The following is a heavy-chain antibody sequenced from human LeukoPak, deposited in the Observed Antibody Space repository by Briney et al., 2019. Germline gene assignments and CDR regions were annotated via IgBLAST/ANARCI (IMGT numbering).Heavy chain of an antibody. CDR2: ISGSGGRT. CDR1: GFTFSNYA. V-gene: IGHV3-23*01. J-gene: IGHJ4*02. Sequence: GGSLRLSCAASGFTFSNYAMSWVRQAPGKGLEWVSAISGSGGRTYYADSVKGRFTISRDNSKNTLYLQMNSLRAEDTAVYYCAKDRTWAINSLVVVAATPAFFDYWGQGTLVTVSS. D-gene: IGHD2-15*01. CDR3: AKDRTWAINSLVVVAATPAFFDY.